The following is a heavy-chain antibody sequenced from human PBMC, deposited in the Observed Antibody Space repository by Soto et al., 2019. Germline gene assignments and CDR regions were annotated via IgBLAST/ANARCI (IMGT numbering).Heavy chain of an antibody. CDR1: GGTFSSYA. Sequence: QVQLVQSGAEVKKPGSSVKVSCKASGGTFSSYAISWVRQAPGQGLEWMGGIIPIFGTANYAQKFQGRVTINADESTSTAYMELSSLRSEDTAVYYCARGTLTGYYNPDAFDIWGQGTMVTVSS. D-gene: IGHD3-9*01. CDR2: IIPIFGTA. J-gene: IGHJ3*02. CDR3: ARGTLTGYYNPDAFDI. V-gene: IGHV1-69*01.